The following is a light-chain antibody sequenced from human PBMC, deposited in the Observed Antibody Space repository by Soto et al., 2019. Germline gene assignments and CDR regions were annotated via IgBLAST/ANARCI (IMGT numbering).Light chain of an antibody. CDR2: DAS. Sequence: EIVLTQSPATLSLSPGERATLSCRARQSVSSNLAWYQQKGGQAPRLLIYDASKRATGIPARFSGSGSGTDFTRSISSLEPEDFAVYYCQQRSDWPTFGGGTKVEIK. V-gene: IGKV3-11*01. CDR1: QSVSSN. J-gene: IGKJ4*01. CDR3: QQRSDWPT.